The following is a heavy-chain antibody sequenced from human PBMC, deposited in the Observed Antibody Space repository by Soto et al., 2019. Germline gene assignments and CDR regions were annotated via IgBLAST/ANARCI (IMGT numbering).Heavy chain of an antibody. CDR3: ARDTNSLDS. CDR2: IYHTGDT. CDR1: NYAISSGFF. V-gene: IGHV4-38-2*02. D-gene: IGHD2-8*01. Sequence: SETLSLTCAVSNYAISSGFFWAWIRQPPGRGLECIGSIYHTGDTHYNPSLRSQFTMSVDTSKNQFSLKLTSLTAADTAIYFCARDTNSLDSWGQGILVTVSS. J-gene: IGHJ4*02.